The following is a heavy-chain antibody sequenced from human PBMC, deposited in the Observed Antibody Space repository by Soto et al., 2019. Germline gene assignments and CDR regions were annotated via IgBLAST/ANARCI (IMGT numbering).Heavy chain of an antibody. D-gene: IGHD3-10*01. CDR3: ASEYYGSGSYYGAHDAFDI. V-gene: IGHV3-30-3*01. CDR2: ISYDGSNK. CDR1: GFTFSSYA. Sequence: GGSLRLSCAASGFTFSSYAMHWVRQAPGKGLEWVAVISYDGSNKYYADSVKGRFTISRDNSKNTLYLQMNSLRAEDTAVYYCASEYYGSGSYYGAHDAFDIWGQGTMVTVSS. J-gene: IGHJ3*02.